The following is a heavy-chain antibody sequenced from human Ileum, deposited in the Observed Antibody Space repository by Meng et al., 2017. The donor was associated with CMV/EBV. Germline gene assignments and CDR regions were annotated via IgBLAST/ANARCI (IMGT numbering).Heavy chain of an antibody. CDR1: GGSITTNKYY. J-gene: IGHJ5*02. Sequence: LPLQESGPGLVKPLETLSLTCSVSGGSITTNKYYWGWIRQPPGKGLEWIGSIFYSGSTYYKPSLKSRVTISRDTSKNQFSLKLTSVTAADTAVYFCARDLVGFLEGFDPWGQGTLVTVSS. CDR2: IFYSGST. D-gene: IGHD3-3*01. V-gene: IGHV4-39*07. CDR3: ARDLVGFLEGFDP.